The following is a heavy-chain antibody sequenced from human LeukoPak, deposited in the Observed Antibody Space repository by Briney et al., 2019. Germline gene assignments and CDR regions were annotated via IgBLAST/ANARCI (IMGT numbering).Heavy chain of an antibody. CDR1: GFTFSSYG. J-gene: IGHJ4*02. CDR2: IRYDGSNK. CDR3: AKDPDYSNPTYFDY. Sequence: GGSLRLPCAASGFTFSSYGMHWVRQAPGKGLEWVAFIRYDGSNKYYADSVKGRFTISRDNSKNTLYLQMNSLRAEDTAVYYCAKDPDYSNPTYFDYWGQGTLVTVSS. V-gene: IGHV3-30*02. D-gene: IGHD4-11*01.